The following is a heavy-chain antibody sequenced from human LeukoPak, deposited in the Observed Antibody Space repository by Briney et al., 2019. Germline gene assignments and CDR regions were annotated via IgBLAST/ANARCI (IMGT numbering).Heavy chain of an antibody. J-gene: IGHJ3*02. CDR3: ARYRVADVYADDAAFDI. D-gene: IGHD2-8*01. CDR2: INHSGST. V-gene: IGHV4-34*01. Sequence: PSETLSLTCAVYGGSFSGYYWSWIRQPPGKGLEWIGEINHSGSTNYNPSLKSRVTISVDTSKNQFSLKLSSVTAADTAVYYCARYRVADVYADDAAFDIWGQGTMVTVSS. CDR1: GGSFSGYY.